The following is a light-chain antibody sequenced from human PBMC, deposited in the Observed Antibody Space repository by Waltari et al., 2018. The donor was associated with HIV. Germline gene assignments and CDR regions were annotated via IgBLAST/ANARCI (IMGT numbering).Light chain of an antibody. J-gene: IGLJ3*02. V-gene: IGLV1-44*01. CDR2: RNN. CDR3: AAWDGSHWV. Sequence: QSLLPQPPSASGTPGQRVTIPCSGSSPNIGSNTVNWYQPLPGTAPKLRKYRNNHRPSGVPDRFSGSKSGTSASLAISGLRSEDEADYHCAAWDGSHWVFGGGTKLTVL. CDR1: SPNIGSNT.